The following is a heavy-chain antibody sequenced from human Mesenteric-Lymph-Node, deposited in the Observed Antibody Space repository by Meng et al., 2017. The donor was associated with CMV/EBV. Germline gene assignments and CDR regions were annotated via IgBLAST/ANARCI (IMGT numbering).Heavy chain of an antibody. CDR2: VNHSGVP. CDR1: GGSFSGYY. J-gene: IGHJ4*02. CDR3: ARGSDIPVNNY. Sequence: QVQLQQWGAGLLKPSETPYLTCAVYGGSFSGYYWSLIRQPPGKGLEWIGEVNHSGVPNYNPSLKSRVTISLDRSKNQFSLKLSSVTAEDTAVYYCARGSDIPVNNYWGQGTLVTVSS. V-gene: IGHV4-34*01. D-gene: IGHD2-15*01.